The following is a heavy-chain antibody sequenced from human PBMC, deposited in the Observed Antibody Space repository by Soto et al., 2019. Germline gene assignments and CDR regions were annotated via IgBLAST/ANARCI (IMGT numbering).Heavy chain of an antibody. Sequence: VELQESGPGLVKPSGTLSLTCAVSGASFTSDNWWSWVRQTPGKGLEWIGEIFHDGRTNYNPSLKTRVSISVDKSKNQFSRTVTYVTDADTAVYFCARDNPGVIYFETSGYYGHDAVAVWGQGTLVTVSS. V-gene: IGHV4-4*02. D-gene: IGHD3-22*01. CDR2: IFHDGRT. CDR3: ARDNPGVIYFETSGYYGHDAVAV. J-gene: IGHJ3*01. CDR1: GASFTSDNW.